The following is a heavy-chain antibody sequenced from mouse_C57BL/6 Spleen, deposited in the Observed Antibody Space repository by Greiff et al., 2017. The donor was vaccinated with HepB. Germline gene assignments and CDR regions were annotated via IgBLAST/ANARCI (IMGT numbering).Heavy chain of an antibody. CDR1: GYSFTGYY. CDR2: INPSTGGT. CDR3: ARSGSGAMNY. V-gene: IGHV1-42*01. D-gene: IGHD1-1*01. J-gene: IGHJ4*01. Sequence: EVQLQQSRPELVKPGASVKISCKASGYSFTGYYMNWVKQSPEKSLEWIGEINPSTGGTTYNQKFKAKATLTVDKSSSTAYMQLKSLTSEDSAVYYCARSGSGAMNYWGQGTSVTVSS.